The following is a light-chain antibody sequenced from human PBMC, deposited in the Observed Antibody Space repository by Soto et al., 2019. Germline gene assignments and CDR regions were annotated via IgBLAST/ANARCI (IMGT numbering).Light chain of an antibody. J-gene: IGKJ1*01. CDR1: QTIPTRY. CDR2: AAS. CDR3: QQYGNSPWT. V-gene: IGKV3-20*01. Sequence: ETVLTQSPGTLSLSPGERATLSCRASQTIPTRYVAWYQHRPGQAPRVLIYAASNRTPGTPDRFSGSASGTEFTLTISRLEPEDFAVYYCQQYGNSPWTFGQGTKVEI.